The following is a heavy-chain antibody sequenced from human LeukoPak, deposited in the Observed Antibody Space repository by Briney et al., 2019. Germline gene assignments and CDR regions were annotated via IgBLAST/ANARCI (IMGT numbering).Heavy chain of an antibody. V-gene: IGHV3-21*01. CDR3: VRGVIQYYFDY. CDR1: GFTFSSYA. CDR2: ISSSSSYI. J-gene: IGHJ4*02. D-gene: IGHD3-10*01. Sequence: GGSLRLSCAASGFTFSSYAMTWVRQTPGKGLEWVSSISSSSSYIYYADSVKGRFTISRDNAKNSLYLQMNSLRAEDTAVYYCVRGVIQYYFDYWGQGTLVTVSS.